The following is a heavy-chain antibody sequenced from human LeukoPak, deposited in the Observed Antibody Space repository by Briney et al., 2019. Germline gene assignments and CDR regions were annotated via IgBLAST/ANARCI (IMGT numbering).Heavy chain of an antibody. V-gene: IGHV4-38-2*01. CDR3: TRYCSGATCYSPKLFDS. D-gene: IGHD2-15*01. CDR1: GYSMSTGYH. J-gene: IGHJ4*02. Sequence: SETLSLTCAVSGYSMSTGYHWGWIRQSPGTGLEWIGSIYHSGNTYYNPSLKSRVTISVDTSMNQFSLKVTSVTAADTAVYARTRYCSGATCYSPKLFDSWGQGTLVTVSS. CDR2: IYHSGNT.